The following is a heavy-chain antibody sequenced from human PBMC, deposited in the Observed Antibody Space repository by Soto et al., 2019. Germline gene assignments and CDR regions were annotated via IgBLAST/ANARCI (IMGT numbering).Heavy chain of an antibody. CDR3: ARHTSSCPFDY. V-gene: IGHV1-18*01. CDR2: ISTNNGNT. D-gene: IGHD6-13*01. J-gene: IGHJ4*02. CDR1: GYTFTSYG. Sequence: QVQLVQSGAEVKKPGASVKVSCKASGYTFTSYGISWVRQAPGQGPEWMGWISTNNGNTNYAQKIRGRVTMTTDTSTITAYMELRSLRSDDTAVYYCARHTSSCPFDYWGQGTLVTVSS.